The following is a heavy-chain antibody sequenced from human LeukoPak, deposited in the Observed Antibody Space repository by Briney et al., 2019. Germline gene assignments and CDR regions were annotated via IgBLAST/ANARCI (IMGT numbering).Heavy chain of an antibody. CDR2: ITSSGSTI. V-gene: IGHV3-48*03. J-gene: IGHJ4*02. D-gene: IGHD5-18*01. Sequence: PGGSLRLSCAASGFTFSIYEMNWVRQAPGGGLEWVSYITSSGSTIYYADPVKGRFTISNDNAKNSPYPQMTGLRAQARVVFCCARHLAGVTGYTYGRGIDYWGQGTLVTVSS. CDR1: GFTFSIYE. CDR3: ARHLAGVTGYTYGRGIDY.